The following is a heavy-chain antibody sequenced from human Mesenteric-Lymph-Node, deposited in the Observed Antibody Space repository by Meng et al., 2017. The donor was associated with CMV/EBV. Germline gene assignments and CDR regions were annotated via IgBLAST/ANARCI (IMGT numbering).Heavy chain of an antibody. CDR2: IWYDGSNK. J-gene: IGHJ6*02. V-gene: IGHV3-33*01. CDR3: TRDIAPAWGYYGMDA. D-gene: IGHD2-15*01. Sequence: GGSLRLSCAASGFTFSSYGMHWVRQAPGKGLEWVAVIWYDGSNKYYADSVKGRFTISRDNSKNTLYLQMNSLRAEDTAVYYCTRDIAPAWGYYGMDAWGQGTTVTVS. CDR1: GFTFSSYG.